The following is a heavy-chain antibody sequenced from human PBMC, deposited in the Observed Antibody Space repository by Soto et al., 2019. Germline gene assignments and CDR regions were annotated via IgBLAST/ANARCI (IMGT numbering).Heavy chain of an antibody. CDR1: GYMFTGIY. CDR3: AAAAITVAGRHPDF. J-gene: IGHJ4*02. D-gene: IGHD6-19*01. Sequence: QVQLVQAGAEVKRPGASVKVSCKASGYMFTGIYLHWVRQAPGQGLEWMGWINPNNGVTTYAKNFQGRVTMTRDSSISTAYTALSSLISDDTAVYFFAAAAITVAGRHPDFWGQGTVVTVS. CDR2: INPNNGVT. V-gene: IGHV1-2*02.